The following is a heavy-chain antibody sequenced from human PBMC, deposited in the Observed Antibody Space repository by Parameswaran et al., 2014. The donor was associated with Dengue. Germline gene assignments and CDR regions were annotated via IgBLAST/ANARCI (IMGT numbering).Heavy chain of an antibody. J-gene: IGHJ6*02. CDR3: ARDRFDFSYYGMDV. CDR2: ISSSGSAI. V-gene: IGHV3-48*03. D-gene: IGHD3-10*01. Sequence: VRQMPGKGLEWLSYISSSGSAIYYADSVQGRFTISRDNAKNSLYLQMSSLRAEDTAVYYCARDRFDFSYYGMDVWGQGTTVTVSS.